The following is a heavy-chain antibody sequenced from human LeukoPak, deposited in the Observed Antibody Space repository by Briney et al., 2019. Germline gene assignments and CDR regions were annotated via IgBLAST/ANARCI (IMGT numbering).Heavy chain of an antibody. J-gene: IGHJ4*02. CDR3: ASRVEPEVGN. Sequence: GGSLRLSCAASGFTFSSYWMHWVRQAPGKGLVWVSRITSDGSSTSYADSVKGRFTISRDNAKNTLYLQMNSLRAEDTAVYYCASRVEPEVGNWGQGTLVTVSS. V-gene: IGHV3-74*01. D-gene: IGHD3-3*01. CDR2: ITSDGSST. CDR1: GFTFSSYW.